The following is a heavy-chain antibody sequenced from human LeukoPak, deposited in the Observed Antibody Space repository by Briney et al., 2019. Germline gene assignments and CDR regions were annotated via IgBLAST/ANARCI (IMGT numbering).Heavy chain of an antibody. D-gene: IGHD3-22*01. V-gene: IGHV3-48*03. J-gene: IGHJ4*02. CDR1: GFTFSSYE. CDR2: ISSSDSTK. CDR3: ARGPSGSGYC. Sequence: GGSLRLSCAASGFTFSSYEMNWVRQAPGKGLEWVSYISSSDSTKYYADSVKGRFTISRDNAKNSLSLQMNSLRAEDTAVYYWARGPSGSGYCGGEGTLVTVSS.